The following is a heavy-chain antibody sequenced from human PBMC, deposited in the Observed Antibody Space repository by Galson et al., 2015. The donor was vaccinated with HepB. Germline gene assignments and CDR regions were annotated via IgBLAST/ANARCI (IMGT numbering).Heavy chain of an antibody. V-gene: IGHV1-3*01. D-gene: IGHD4-17*01. J-gene: IGHJ6*02. CDR3: ARDRASTAYFYGLDV. Sequence: SCKASGYTFTSYAMHWVRQAPGQRLEWMGWINAGNGKTKYSQNFQGRVTIIRDTSASTAYMELSSLRSEDTAVYYCARDRASTAYFYGLDVWGQGTTVTVSS. CDR2: INAGNGKT. CDR1: GYTFTSYA.